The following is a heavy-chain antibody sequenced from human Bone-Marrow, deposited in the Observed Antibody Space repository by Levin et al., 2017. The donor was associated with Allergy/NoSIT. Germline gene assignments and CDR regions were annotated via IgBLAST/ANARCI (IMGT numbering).Heavy chain of an antibody. J-gene: IGHJ3*02. D-gene: IGHD3-3*01. CDR1: GFTFSSYW. V-gene: IGHV3-7*03. CDR3: ARARGYDFWSGYYESPGAFDI. CDR2: IKQDGSEK. Sequence: PGGSLRLFCAASGFTFSSYWMSWVRQAPGKGLEWVANIKQDGSEKYYVDSVKGRFTISRDNAKNSLYLQMNSLRAEDTAVYYCARARGYDFWSGYYESPGAFDIWGQGTMVTVSS.